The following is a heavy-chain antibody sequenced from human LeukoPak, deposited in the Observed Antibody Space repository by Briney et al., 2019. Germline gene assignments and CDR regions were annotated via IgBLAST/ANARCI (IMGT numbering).Heavy chain of an antibody. CDR3: AKVYDSSGYRAPFDC. D-gene: IGHD3-22*01. J-gene: IGHJ4*02. CDR1: GFTFSSYA. V-gene: IGHV3-30-3*01. Sequence: GGSLRLSCAASGFTFSSYAMHWVRQAPGKGLEWVAVISYDGSNKYYADSVKGRFTISRDNSKNTLYLQMNSLRAEDTAVYYCAKVYDSSGYRAPFDCWGQGTLVTVSS. CDR2: ISYDGSNK.